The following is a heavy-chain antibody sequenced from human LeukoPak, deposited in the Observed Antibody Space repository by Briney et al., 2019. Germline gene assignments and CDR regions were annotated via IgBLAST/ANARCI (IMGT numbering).Heavy chain of an antibody. V-gene: IGHV3-23*01. Sequence: GGSLRLSCAASEFTFNSYAMSWVRQAPGKGLEWVSAISGSGGSTYYADSVKGRFTISRDNSKNTLYLQMNSLRAEDTAVYYCAKWVYDSSGYYADYWGQGTLVTVSS. CDR2: ISGSGGST. CDR3: AKWVYDSSGYYADY. D-gene: IGHD3-22*01. CDR1: EFTFNSYA. J-gene: IGHJ4*02.